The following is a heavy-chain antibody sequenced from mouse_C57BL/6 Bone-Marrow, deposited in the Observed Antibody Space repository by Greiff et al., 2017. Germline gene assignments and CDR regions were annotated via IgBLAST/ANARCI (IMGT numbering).Heavy chain of an antibody. CDR2: INPGSGGT. J-gene: IGHJ3*01. CDR1: GYAFTNYL. V-gene: IGHV1-54*01. CDR3: ARSDYDGTWFAY. D-gene: IGHD2-4*01. Sequence: QVQLQQSGAELVRPGTSVKVSCKASGYAFTNYLIEWVQQRPGQGLEWIGVINPGSGGTNYNEKFKGKATLTADKSSSTAYMQLSSLTSEDSAVYFCARSDYDGTWFAYWGQGNLVTVSA.